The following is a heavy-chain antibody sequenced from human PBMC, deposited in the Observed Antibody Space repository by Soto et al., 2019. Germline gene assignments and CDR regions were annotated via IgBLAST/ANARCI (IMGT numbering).Heavy chain of an antibody. J-gene: IGHJ6*02. CDR2: IIPIFGTA. V-gene: IGHV1-69*13. CDR3: ARSPGSYRYYGMDV. Sequence: GASVKVSCKASGYTFTSYAMHWVRQAPGQRLEWMGWIIPIFGTANYAQKFQGRVTITADESTSTAYMELSSLRSEDTAVYYCARSPGSYRYYGMDVWGQGTTVTVSS. D-gene: IGHD3-16*02. CDR1: GYTFTSYA.